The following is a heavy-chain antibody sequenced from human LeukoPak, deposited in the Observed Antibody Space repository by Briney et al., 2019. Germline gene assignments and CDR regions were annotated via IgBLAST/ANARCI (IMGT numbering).Heavy chain of an antibody. CDR3: ARDRGPYSSGWYWEFSY. D-gene: IGHD6-13*01. CDR2: IWYDGSDK. Sequence: SGGSLRLSCAASGFTFSSYGMHWVRQAPGKGLEWVALIWYDGSDKYYADSVKGRFIISRDNSKNTLYLQMNSLRAEDTAVYYCARDRGPYSSGWYWEFSYWGQGTLVTVSS. V-gene: IGHV3-33*01. J-gene: IGHJ4*02. CDR1: GFTFSSYG.